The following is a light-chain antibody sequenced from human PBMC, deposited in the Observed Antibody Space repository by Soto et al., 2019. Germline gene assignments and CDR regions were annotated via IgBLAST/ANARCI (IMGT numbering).Light chain of an antibody. CDR1: SSNIGAGYN. CDR2: GNN. J-gene: IGLJ2*01. V-gene: IGLV1-40*01. Sequence: QSVLTQAPSVSGAPGQRVTISCTGSSSNIGAGYNVHWYQQFPVAAPKLLIYGNNNRPSGVPDRFSAFASGTAASLAITGLQAEDEGDYYCSSYTSSSTVEFGGGTKLTVL. CDR3: SSYTSSSTVE.